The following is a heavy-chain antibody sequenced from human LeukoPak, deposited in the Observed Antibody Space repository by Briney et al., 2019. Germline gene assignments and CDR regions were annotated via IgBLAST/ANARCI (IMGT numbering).Heavy chain of an antibody. CDR3: ARGLQENLAWLTAFSAFDI. V-gene: IGHV1-18*01. CDR1: VYTFTSYG. Sequence: ASVKVSCKTSVYTFTSYGISWVRQAPGQGLEWMGWSSTYSGNTNYAQKVQGRVTMTTDTSTSTAYMELRSLRSDDTAVYYCARGLQENLAWLTAFSAFDIWGQGTMVTVSS. J-gene: IGHJ3*02. CDR2: SSTYSGNT. D-gene: IGHD6-19*01.